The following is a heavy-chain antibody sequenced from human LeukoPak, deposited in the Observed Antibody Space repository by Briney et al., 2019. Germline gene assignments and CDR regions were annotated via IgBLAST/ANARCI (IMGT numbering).Heavy chain of an antibody. J-gene: IGHJ5*02. CDR2: IYTSGST. CDR3: ARGSPLWFGELLSWWFDP. Sequence: SQTLSLTCTVSGGSISSGSYYWRWIRQPAGKGLEWIGRIYTSGSTNYNPSLKSRVTISVDTSKNQFSLKLSSATAADTAVYYCARGSPLWFGELLSWWFDPWGQGTLVTVSS. D-gene: IGHD3-10*01. CDR1: GGSISSGSYY. V-gene: IGHV4-61*02.